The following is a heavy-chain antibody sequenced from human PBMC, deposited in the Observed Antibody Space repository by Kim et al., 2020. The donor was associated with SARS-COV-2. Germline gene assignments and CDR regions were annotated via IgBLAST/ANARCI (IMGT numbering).Heavy chain of an antibody. CDR2: IYYSGST. Sequence: SETLSLTCTVSGGSISSYYWSWIRQPPGKGLEWIGYIYYSGSTNYNPSLKSRVTISVDTSKNQFSLKLSSVTAADTAAYYCARHGPRGSYYLHNWFDPWGQGTLVTVSP. D-gene: IGHD1-26*01. CDR3: ARHGPRGSYYLHNWFDP. J-gene: IGHJ5*02. CDR1: GGSISSYY. V-gene: IGHV4-59*08.